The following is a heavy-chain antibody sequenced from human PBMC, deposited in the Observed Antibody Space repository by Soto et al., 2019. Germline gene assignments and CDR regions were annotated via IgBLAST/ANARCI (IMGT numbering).Heavy chain of an antibody. V-gene: IGHV3-33*01. CDR3: ARDSYSSSWYSYYYYGMDV. CDR2: IWYDGSNK. Sequence: PGGSLRLSCAASGFTFSSYGMHWVRQAPGKGLEWVAVIWYDGSNKYYADSVKGRFTISRDNSKSTLYLQMNSLRAEDTAVYYCARDSYSSSWYSYYYYGMDVWGQGTTVTVSS. D-gene: IGHD6-13*01. J-gene: IGHJ6*02. CDR1: GFTFSSYG.